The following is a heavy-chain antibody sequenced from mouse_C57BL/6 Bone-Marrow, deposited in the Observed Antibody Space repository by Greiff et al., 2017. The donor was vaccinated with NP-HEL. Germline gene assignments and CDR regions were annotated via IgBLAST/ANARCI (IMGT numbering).Heavy chain of an antibody. J-gene: IGHJ3*01. V-gene: IGHV1-26*01. Sequence: EVQLQQSGPELVKPGASVKISCKASGYTFTDYYMNWVKQSHGKSLEWIGDINPNNGGTSYNQKFKGKATLTVDKSSSTAYMELRSLTSEDSAVYYCARGDYYDYEGFAYWGQGTLVTVSA. CDR2: INPNNGGT. CDR3: ARGDYYDYEGFAY. D-gene: IGHD2-4*01. CDR1: GYTFTDYY.